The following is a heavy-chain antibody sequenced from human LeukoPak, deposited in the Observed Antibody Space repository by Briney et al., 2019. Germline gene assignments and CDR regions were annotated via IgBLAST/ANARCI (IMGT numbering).Heavy chain of an antibody. CDR2: IDPSAGST. D-gene: IGHD4-23*01. Sequence: GASVKVSCKASGYTFTNFYMHWVRQAPGQGLEWMGVIDPSAGSTTYAQKFQGRVTMTRDTSISTAYMELSRLRSDDTAVYYCARDYRGDYGGKVLDIWGQGTMVTVSS. CDR3: ARDYRGDYGGKVLDI. CDR1: GYTFTNFY. V-gene: IGHV1-46*01. J-gene: IGHJ3*02.